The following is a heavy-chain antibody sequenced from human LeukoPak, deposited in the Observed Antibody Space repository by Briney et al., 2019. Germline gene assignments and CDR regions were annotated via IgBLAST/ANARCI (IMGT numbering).Heavy chain of an antibody. V-gene: IGHV1-2*02. CDR2: INPNSGGT. Sequence: ASVKVSCKASGYTFTGYYMHWVRQAPGQGLEWMGWINPNSGGTNYAQKFQGRVTMTRDTPISTAHMELSRLRSDDTAVYYCARDQGYCSSTSCFNYYYGMDVWGQGTTVTVSS. D-gene: IGHD2-2*01. CDR1: GYTFTGYY. CDR3: ARDQGYCSSTSCFNYYYGMDV. J-gene: IGHJ6*02.